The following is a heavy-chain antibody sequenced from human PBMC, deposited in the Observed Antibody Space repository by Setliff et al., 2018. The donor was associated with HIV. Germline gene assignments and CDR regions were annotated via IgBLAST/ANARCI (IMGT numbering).Heavy chain of an antibody. D-gene: IGHD3-3*01. CDR1: GGSFSGYY. CDR3: ARHRVRDSWRGLGGTFDY. V-gene: IGHV4-34*01. Sequence: SETLSLPCAVYGGSFSGYYWSWIRQPPGKGLEWIGEINHSGSTNYNPSLKSRVTTSVDTSKNHFSLKLRSVTAADTAMYYCARHRVRDSWRGLGGTFDYWGQGTRVTVSS. CDR2: INHSGST. J-gene: IGHJ4*02.